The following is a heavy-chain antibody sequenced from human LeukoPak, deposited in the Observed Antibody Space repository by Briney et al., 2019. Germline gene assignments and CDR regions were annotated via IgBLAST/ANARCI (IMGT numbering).Heavy chain of an antibody. D-gene: IGHD3-22*01. J-gene: IGHJ5*02. CDR1: GYTFTGYY. V-gene: IGHV1-2*02. Sequence: GASVKVSCKASGYTFTGYYMHWVRQAPGQGLEWMGWINPNSGGTNYAQKFQGRVTMTRDTSISTAYMELSRLRSDDTAVYYCARGGGIVVVIPSDWFDPWGQGTLVTVSS. CDR3: ARGGGIVVVIPSDWFDP. CDR2: INPNSGGT.